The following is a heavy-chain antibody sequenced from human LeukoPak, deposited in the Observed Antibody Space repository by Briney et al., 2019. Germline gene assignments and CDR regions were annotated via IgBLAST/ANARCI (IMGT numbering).Heavy chain of an antibody. J-gene: IGHJ4*02. CDR1: GFTFSRYS. Sequence: GGSLRLSCAASGFTFSRYSMNWVRHAPGKGLEWVSSISGSSSYIYYADSVKGPLTISRANAKNSLYLQMNRLRAEHTVVYHCARDRDNVAGTRGYFDYWGQGTLVTVSS. V-gene: IGHV3-21*01. CDR2: ISGSSSYI. D-gene: IGHD6-19*01. CDR3: ARDRDNVAGTRGYFDY.